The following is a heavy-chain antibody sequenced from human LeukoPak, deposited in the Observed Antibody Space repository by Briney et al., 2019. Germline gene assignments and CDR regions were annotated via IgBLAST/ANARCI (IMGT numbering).Heavy chain of an antibody. D-gene: IGHD3-3*01. V-gene: IGHV3-23*01. Sequence: GGSLRLSCAASGFTFSSYAMSWVRQAPGKGLEWVSAISGSGGSTYYADSVKGPFTISRDNSKNTLYLQMNSLRAEDTAVYYCANVRYYDFWSDYYGMDVWGQGTTVTVSS. CDR2: ISGSGGST. CDR1: GFTFSSYA. CDR3: ANVRYYDFWSDYYGMDV. J-gene: IGHJ6*02.